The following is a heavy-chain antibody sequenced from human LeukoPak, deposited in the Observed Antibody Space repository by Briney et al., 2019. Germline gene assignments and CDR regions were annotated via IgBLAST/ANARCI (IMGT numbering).Heavy chain of an antibody. D-gene: IGHD3-9*01. CDR2: ISSSGSTI. J-gene: IGHJ4*02. V-gene: IGHV3-11*04. Sequence: GGSLRLSCAASGFTFSDYYMSWIRQAPGKGLEWVSYISSSGSTIYYADSVKGRFTISRDNAKNSLYLQMNSLRAEDTAVYYCAKDILTGYYTPDYFDFWGQGTLVTVSS. CDR1: GFTFSDYY. CDR3: AKDILTGYYTPDYFDF.